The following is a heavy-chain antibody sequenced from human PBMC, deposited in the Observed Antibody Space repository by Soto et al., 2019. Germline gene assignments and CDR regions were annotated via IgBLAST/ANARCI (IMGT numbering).Heavy chain of an antibody. D-gene: IGHD5-18*01. CDR2: INPSGGST. Sequence: ASVKVSCKASGYTFTSYYIHWVRQAPGQGLEWVGLINPSGGSTTYAPKFQGRVTMTRDTSTSTVYMELNSLRSEDTAVYFCARGDQNENGYSYDKNDWGQGTTVTVSS. CDR1: GYTFTSYY. J-gene: IGHJ6*02. V-gene: IGHV1-46*01. CDR3: ARGDQNENGYSYDKND.